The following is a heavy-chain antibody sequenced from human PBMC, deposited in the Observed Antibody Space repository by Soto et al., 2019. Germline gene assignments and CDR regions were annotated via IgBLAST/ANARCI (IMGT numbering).Heavy chain of an antibody. CDR2: IYWDDDK. CDR1: GFSLITRGVG. D-gene: IGHD3-16*02. J-gene: IGHJ3*01. Sequence: ESGPTLVNPTETLTLTCTFSGFSLITRGVGVGWIRQPPGKALEWLAVIYWDDDKRYGPSLKTRLVLTKDTPKNQVLLTMTNMDSVDTATYFCAHIVITFGGVVADDAFDVWGQGTMVTVSS. CDR3: AHIVITFGGVVADDAFDV. V-gene: IGHV2-5*05.